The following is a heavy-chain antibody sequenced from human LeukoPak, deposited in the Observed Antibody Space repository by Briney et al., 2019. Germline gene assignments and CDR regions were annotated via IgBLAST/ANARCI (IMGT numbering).Heavy chain of an antibody. J-gene: IGHJ3*02. D-gene: IGHD4-17*01. Sequence: GGSLRLSCAASGFTVSSNYMSWVRQAPGKGLEWVSVIYSGDSTNYADSVKGRFTISRDSSKNTLYLQMNSLRAEDTAVYYCARWGTDYGDALDIWGQGTMVIVSS. CDR2: IYSGDST. CDR1: GFTVSSNY. CDR3: ARWGTDYGDALDI. V-gene: IGHV3-66*02.